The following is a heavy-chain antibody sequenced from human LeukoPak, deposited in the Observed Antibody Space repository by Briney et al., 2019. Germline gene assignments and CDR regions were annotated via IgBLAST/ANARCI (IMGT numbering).Heavy chain of an antibody. CDR3: AREARLSAYYWGLNFDY. Sequence: ASVKVSCKASGYTFTSYGISWVRQAPGQGLEWMGWISAYNGNTNYAQKLQGRVTMTTDTSTSTAYMELRSLRSDDTAVYYCAREARLSAYYWGLNFDYWGQGTLVTVSS. J-gene: IGHJ4*02. CDR2: ISAYNGNT. D-gene: IGHD3-22*01. V-gene: IGHV1-18*01. CDR1: GYTFTSYG.